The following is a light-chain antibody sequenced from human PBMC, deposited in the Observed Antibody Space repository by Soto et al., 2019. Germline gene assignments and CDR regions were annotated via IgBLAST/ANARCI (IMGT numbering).Light chain of an antibody. J-gene: IGLJ1*01. V-gene: IGLV1-40*01. CDR2: GST. Sequence: QSVLTQPPSVSGAPGQWVTISCTGSNSNIGAGYDVHWYQQLPGAAPKLLIYGSTKRPSGVPDRFSGSKSGTSASLAITGLQAEDEADYYCQPYDSSLSGFYVFGTGTKV. CDR1: NSNIGAGYD. CDR3: QPYDSSLSGFYV.